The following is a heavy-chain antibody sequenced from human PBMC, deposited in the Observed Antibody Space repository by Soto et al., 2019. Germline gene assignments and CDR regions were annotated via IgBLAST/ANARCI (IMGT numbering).Heavy chain of an antibody. CDR2: IIPIFGTA. CDR3: AGRIAARPGSGNYYYGMDV. D-gene: IGHD6-6*01. CDR1: GGTFSSYA. J-gene: IGHJ6*02. V-gene: IGHV1-69*01. Sequence: QVQLVQSGAEVKKPGSSVKVSCKASGGTFSSYAISWVRQAPGQGLEWMGGIIPIFGTANYAQKFQGRVTITADESTSTASMELSSLRSEDTAVYYCAGRIAARPGSGNYYYGMDVWGQGTTVTVSS.